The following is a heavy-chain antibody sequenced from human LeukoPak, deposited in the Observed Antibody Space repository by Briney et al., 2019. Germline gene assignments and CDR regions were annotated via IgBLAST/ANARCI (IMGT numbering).Heavy chain of an antibody. Sequence: PSETLSLTCAVYGGSFSGYYWSWIRQPPGKGLGWIGEINHSGSTNYNPSLKSRVTISVDTSKNQFSLKLSSVTAADTAVYYCARGPRYCSSTSCYLRGWFDPWGQGTLVTVSS. V-gene: IGHV4-34*01. J-gene: IGHJ5*02. CDR2: INHSGST. D-gene: IGHD2-2*01. CDR3: ARGPRYCSSTSCYLRGWFDP. CDR1: GGSFSGYY.